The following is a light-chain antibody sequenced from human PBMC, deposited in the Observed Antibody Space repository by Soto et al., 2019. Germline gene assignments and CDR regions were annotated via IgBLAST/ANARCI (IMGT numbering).Light chain of an antibody. V-gene: IGKV3-20*01. CDR2: DAA. CDR1: QSVSRGY. J-gene: IGKJ2*01. CDR3: QQYGRSPYT. Sequence: EIVLTQSPGTLSLSPGERATLSCRASQSVSRGYLAWNQQKPGQAPRLLIHDAANRAIGIPDRFSGSGSGTDFTLTISRLEPEDFAVYYCQQYGRSPYTFGQGTKLEIK.